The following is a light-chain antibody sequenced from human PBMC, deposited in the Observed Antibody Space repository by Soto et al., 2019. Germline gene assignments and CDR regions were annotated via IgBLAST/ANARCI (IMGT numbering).Light chain of an antibody. J-gene: IGKJ1*01. V-gene: IGKV3-15*01. CDR1: QSVTSS. CDR2: GAS. CDR3: QQYSYWPRT. Sequence: IVLSQSPGTLSLSPGQRATLFCRASQSVTSSFLAWYQQKPGQAPRLVIYGASTRATGIPARFSGSGSGTEFTLTISSLQSEDFAVYYCQQYSYWPRTFGQGTKVDIK.